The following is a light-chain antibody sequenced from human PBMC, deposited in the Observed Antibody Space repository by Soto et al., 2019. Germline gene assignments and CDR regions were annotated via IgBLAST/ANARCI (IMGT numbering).Light chain of an antibody. CDR2: GXA. J-gene: IGKJ4*01. V-gene: IGKV1D-12*01. CDR3: QQANSFTGT. CDR1: KHNSSW. Sequence: DIHMTKSPSPFSASVGAGVTRSXRTSKHNSSWVTWHQQYPGXAPNXXXAGXAILQRGGPSRFSGSGSATDFPLTISGLQPEDLSTYYCQQANSFTGTFGGGTKVDIK.